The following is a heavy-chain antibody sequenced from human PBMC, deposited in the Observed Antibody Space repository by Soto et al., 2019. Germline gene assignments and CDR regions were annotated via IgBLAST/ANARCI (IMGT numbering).Heavy chain of an antibody. CDR2: ISSSGAVT. D-gene: IGHD6-13*01. CDR1: GFTFSSRA. CDR3: ATGRLAAAWIYYYGLDV. J-gene: IGHJ6*02. Sequence: EVQLLESGGGSVQPGGSLRLSCAASGFTFSSRAMTWVRQAPGKGLEWVSSISSSGAVTYYADSVKGRFTISRDNSMDTLYLQMSGLRAEDKAVYHCATGRLAAAWIYYYGLDVWGRGTTVTVSS. V-gene: IGHV3-23*01.